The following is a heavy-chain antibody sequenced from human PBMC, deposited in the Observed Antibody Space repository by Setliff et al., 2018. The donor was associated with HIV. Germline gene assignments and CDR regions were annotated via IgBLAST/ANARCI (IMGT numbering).Heavy chain of an antibody. Sequence: PSETLSLTCAVSGGSISSRDWWSWVRQPPGKGLEWIGTIYHSGSTYYNPSLKSRLTISVDTSKNQFSLKLNSVTAADTAVYYCARVRGSSGWYVFDYWGQGTLVTVSS. J-gene: IGHJ4*02. CDR2: IYHSGST. CDR1: GGSISSRDW. D-gene: IGHD6-19*01. CDR3: ARVRGSSGWYVFDY. V-gene: IGHV4-4*02.